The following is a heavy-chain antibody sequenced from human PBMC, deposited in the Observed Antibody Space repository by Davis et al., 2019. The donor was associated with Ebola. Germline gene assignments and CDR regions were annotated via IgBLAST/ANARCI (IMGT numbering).Heavy chain of an antibody. CDR1: GISFSNYG. J-gene: IGHJ4*02. V-gene: IGHV3-30*18. CDR3: AKVSGSYAY. D-gene: IGHD1-26*01. CDR2: ISPDGSDK. Sequence: PGGSLRLSCAASGISFSNYGMFWVRQAPGKVMEWVAVISPDGSDKNYADSGKGRFTISRDNSKNTLDLQMNSLRPEDTAVYYCAKVSGSYAYWGQGTLVTVSS.